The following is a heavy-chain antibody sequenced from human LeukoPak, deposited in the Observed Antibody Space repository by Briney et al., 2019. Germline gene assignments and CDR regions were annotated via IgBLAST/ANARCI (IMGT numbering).Heavy chain of an antibody. CDR3: ARGATWIQLWAPRNFDY. V-gene: IGHV4-34*01. CDR1: GGSFSGYY. J-gene: IGHJ4*02. Sequence: PSETLSLTCAVYGGSFSGYYWSWIRQPPGKGLEWIGEINHSGSTNYNPSLKSRVTISVDTSKNQFSLKLSSVTAADTAVYHCARGATWIQLWAPRNFDYWGQGTLVTVSS. D-gene: IGHD5-18*01. CDR2: INHSGST.